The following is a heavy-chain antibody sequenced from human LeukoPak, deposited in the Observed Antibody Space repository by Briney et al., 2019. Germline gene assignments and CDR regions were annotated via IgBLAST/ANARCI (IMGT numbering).Heavy chain of an antibody. Sequence: SETLSLTCTVSGGSISSSSYYWGWIRQPPGKGLEWIGSIYYSGSTYYNPPLKSRVTISVDTSKNQFSLKLSSVTAADTAVYYCATRGHSVVVTAIIAFDIWGQGTMVTVSS. CDR2: IYYSGST. V-gene: IGHV4-39*07. CDR1: GGSISSSSYY. CDR3: ATRGHSVVVTAIIAFDI. J-gene: IGHJ3*02. D-gene: IGHD2-21*02.